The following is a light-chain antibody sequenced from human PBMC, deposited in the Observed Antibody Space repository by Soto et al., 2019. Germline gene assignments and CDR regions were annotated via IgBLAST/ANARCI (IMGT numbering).Light chain of an antibody. Sequence: EIVMTQYKATLSASPGERSTLSCRASQSVRSNLAWYQRKPGQAPRLLIYGASTRATGIPARFSGSGSGTEFTLSIGSLQSEDFAVYYCQQYNDWPPPFGQVTMVDIK. CDR3: QQYNDWPPP. J-gene: IGKJ1*01. CDR2: GAS. CDR1: QSVRSN. V-gene: IGKV3-15*01.